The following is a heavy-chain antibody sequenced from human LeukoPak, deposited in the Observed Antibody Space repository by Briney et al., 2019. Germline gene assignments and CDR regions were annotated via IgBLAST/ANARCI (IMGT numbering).Heavy chain of an antibody. CDR2: IYYSGST. CDR3: ARYYLVGAYYFDY. D-gene: IGHD1-26*01. CDR1: GGSISSSSYY. V-gene: IGHV4-39*07. J-gene: IGHJ4*02. Sequence: SETLSLTCTVSGGSISSSSYYWGWIRQPPGKGLEWIGSIYYSGSTYYNPSLKSRVTISVDTSKNQFSLKLSSVTAADTAVYYCARYYLVGAYYFDYWGQGTLVTVSS.